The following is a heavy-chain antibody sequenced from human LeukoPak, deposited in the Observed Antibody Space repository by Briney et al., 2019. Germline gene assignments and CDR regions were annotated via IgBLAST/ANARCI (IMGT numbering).Heavy chain of an antibody. J-gene: IGHJ3*02. D-gene: IGHD3-22*01. CDR1: GGSSDYY. Sequence: PSETLSLTCTVSGGSSDYYWGWIRQPPGRGLECIGSVYYGGSTYYNPSLRSRVTISVHTSKNQFSLKLNSVTAADTAVYYCASITMNAFDMWGQGTMVTASS. CDR3: ASITMNAFDM. V-gene: IGHV4-39*01. CDR2: VYYGGST.